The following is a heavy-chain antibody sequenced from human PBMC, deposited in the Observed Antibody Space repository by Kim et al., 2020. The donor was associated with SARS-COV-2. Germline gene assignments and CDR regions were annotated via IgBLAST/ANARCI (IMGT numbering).Heavy chain of an antibody. J-gene: IGHJ4*02. Sequence: GGSLRLSCAASGFTFSSYGMHWVRQAPGKGLEWVAMIYYDGSYKQYADSVKGRFTISRHNSKNTLFLQMNSLRADDTAVYHCARASRSGSFGSVDHWGQG. CDR1: GFTFSSYG. CDR2: IYYDGSYK. V-gene: IGHV3-30*02. D-gene: IGHD3-10*01. CDR3: ARASRSGSFGSVDH.